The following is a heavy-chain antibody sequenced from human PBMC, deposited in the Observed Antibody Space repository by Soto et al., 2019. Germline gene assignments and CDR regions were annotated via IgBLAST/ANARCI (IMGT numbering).Heavy chain of an antibody. CDR1: GYTLTELS. J-gene: IGHJ6*02. CDR3: ATDFLVGAHRTDPAMDV. D-gene: IGHD1-26*01. Sequence: EASVKVSCKVSGYTLTELSMHWVRQAPGKGLEWMGGFDPEDGETIYAQKFQGRVTMTEDTSTDTAYMELSSLRSEDTAVYYCATDFLVGAHRTDPAMDVWGQGTTVTVSS. CDR2: FDPEDGET. V-gene: IGHV1-24*01.